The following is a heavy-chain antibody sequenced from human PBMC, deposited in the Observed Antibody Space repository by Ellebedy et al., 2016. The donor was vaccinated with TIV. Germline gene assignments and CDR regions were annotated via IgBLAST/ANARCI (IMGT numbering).Heavy chain of an antibody. V-gene: IGHV3-23*01. CDR2: ISGSGGST. CDR3: AKEITMIAVVKAFDY. CDR1: GFTFSSYA. D-gene: IGHD3-22*01. Sequence: GESLKISCAASGFTFSSYAMSWVRQAPGKGLEWVSAISGSGGSTYYADSVKGRFTISRDNSKNTLYLQMNSLRAEDTAVYYCAKEITMIAVVKAFDYWGQGTLVTVSS. J-gene: IGHJ4*02.